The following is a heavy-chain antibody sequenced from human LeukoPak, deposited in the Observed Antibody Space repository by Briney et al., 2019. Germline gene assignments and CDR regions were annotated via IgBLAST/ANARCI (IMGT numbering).Heavy chain of an antibody. J-gene: IGHJ6*02. V-gene: IGHV3-7*01. CDR3: ARDRGWFAMDV. D-gene: IGHD3-10*01. CDR1: GFTFSSYW. Sequence: GGSLRLSCVASGFTFSSYWMNSVRQAPGKGLEWVANIKQDGSEIYYVDSVKGRFTIARDNAKNSLYLQMNSLRAEDTAVYHCARDRGWFAMDVWGQGTTVTVSS. CDR2: IKQDGSEI.